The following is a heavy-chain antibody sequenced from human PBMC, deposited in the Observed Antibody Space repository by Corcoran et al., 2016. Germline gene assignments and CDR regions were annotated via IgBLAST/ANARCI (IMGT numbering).Heavy chain of an antibody. CDR2: IIPIFGTA. J-gene: IGHJ6*02. CDR3: ARDLRTVIFRPTSTYYYYGMDV. D-gene: IGHD4-4*01. V-gene: IGHV1-69*01. Sequence: QVQLVQSGAEVKKPGSSVKVSCKASGGTFSSYAISWVRQAPGQGLEWMGGIIPIFGTANYAQKFQGRVTITADESTSTAYMELSSLRSEDTAVDYCARDLRTVIFRPTSTYYYYGMDVWGQGTTVTVSS. CDR1: GGTFSSYA.